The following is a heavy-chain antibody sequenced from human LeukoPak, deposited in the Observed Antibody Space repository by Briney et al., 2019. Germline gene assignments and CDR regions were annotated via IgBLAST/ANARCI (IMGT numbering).Heavy chain of an antibody. V-gene: IGHV3-21*01. CDR3: ARDKAAAAGPYYYYYGMDV. Sequence: GGSLRLSCAASGFTFSSYSMNWVRQAPGKGLEWVSSISSSSSYIYYADSVKGRFTISRDNAKNSLYLQMNSLRAEDTAVYYCARDKAAAAGPYYYYYGMDVWGRGTTVTVSS. CDR2: ISSSSSYI. D-gene: IGHD6-13*01. J-gene: IGHJ6*02. CDR1: GFTFSSYS.